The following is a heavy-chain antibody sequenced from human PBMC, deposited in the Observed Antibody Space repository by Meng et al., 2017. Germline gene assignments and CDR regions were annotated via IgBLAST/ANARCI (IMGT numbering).Heavy chain of an antibody. CDR2: IIPILGIA. CDR3: ARDSGYDSSGYYLY. V-gene: IGHV1-69*08. J-gene: IGHJ4*02. D-gene: IGHD3-22*01. Sequence: QGELGKSGAGVKKPGSSVKVSCKVSGGTFSSYTISWVRLAPGQGLEWMGRIIPILGIANYEQKFQGRVTITADKSTSTAYMELSSLRSEDTAVYYCARDSGYDSSGYYLYWGQGTLVTVSS. CDR1: GGTFSSYT.